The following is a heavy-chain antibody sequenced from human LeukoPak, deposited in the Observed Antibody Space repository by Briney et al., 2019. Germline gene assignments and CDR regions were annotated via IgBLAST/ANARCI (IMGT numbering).Heavy chain of an antibody. J-gene: IGHJ4*02. D-gene: IGHD4/OR15-4a*01. CDR3: ARRAGAYSHPYDY. V-gene: IGHV3-53*01. CDR1: GFTFSRYA. CDR2: IYSDNT. Sequence: GTLRLSCAASGFTFSRYAMNWVRQAPGKGLEWVSFIYSDNTHYSDSVKGRFTISRDNSKNTLYLQMNSLRAEDTAVYYCARRAGAYSHPYDYWGQGTLVTVSS.